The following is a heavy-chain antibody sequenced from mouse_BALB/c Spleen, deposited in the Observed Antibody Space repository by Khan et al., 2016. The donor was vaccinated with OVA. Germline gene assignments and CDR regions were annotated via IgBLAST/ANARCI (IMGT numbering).Heavy chain of an antibody. V-gene: IGHV5-6-5*01. CDR2: ISSGDTT. CDR3: AGDYWFAY. CDR1: GFTFSNYG. J-gene: IGHJ3*01. Sequence: EVQLVESGGGLVKPGGSLKLSCAASGFTFSNYGVSWVRQTPEKRLAWVASISSGDTTYYPDSVKGRFTISRDNARNILYLQMSSLRSEDTAMYYWAGDYWFAYWGQGTMVTVSA.